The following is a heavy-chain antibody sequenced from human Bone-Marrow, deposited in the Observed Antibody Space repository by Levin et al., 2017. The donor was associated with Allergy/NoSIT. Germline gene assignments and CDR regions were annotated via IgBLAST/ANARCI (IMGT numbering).Heavy chain of an antibody. CDR3: AGGYFGSGTYYPPGE. V-gene: IGHV4-31*03. D-gene: IGHD3-10*01. CDR2: IYYSGST. CDR1: GGSISRGDYY. Sequence: SETLSLTCTVSGGSISRGDYYYSWIRQHPGEGLEWIGCIYYSGSTYYNPSLKSRLTISQDTSKNQVSLKLSSVTAADAAVYYCAGGYFGSGTYYPPGEWGQGTLVTVSS. J-gene: IGHJ4*02.